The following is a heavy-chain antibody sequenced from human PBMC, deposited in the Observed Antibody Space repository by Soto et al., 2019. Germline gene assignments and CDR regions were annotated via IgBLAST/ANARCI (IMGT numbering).Heavy chain of an antibody. Sequence: SETLSLTCTVSGGSISSYYWSWIRQPPGKGLEWIGYIYYSGSTNYNPSLKSRVTISVDTSKNQFSLKLSSVTAADTAVYYCAQGGVRMDVWGQGTTVTVSS. V-gene: IGHV4-59*01. J-gene: IGHJ6*02. CDR1: GGSISSYY. CDR3: AQGGVRMDV. D-gene: IGHD3-16*01. CDR2: IYYSGST.